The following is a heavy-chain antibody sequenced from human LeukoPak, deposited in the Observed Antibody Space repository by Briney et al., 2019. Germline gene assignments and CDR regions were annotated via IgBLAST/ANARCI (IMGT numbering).Heavy chain of an antibody. V-gene: IGHV4-34*01. J-gene: IGHJ4*02. CDR3: ARDENYYYDSSGYYY. Sequence: SETLSLTCAVYGGSFSGYYWSWIRQPPGKGLEWIGEINHSGSTNYNPSLKSRVTISVDTSKNQFSLKLSSVTAADTAVYYCARDENYYYDSSGYYYWGQGTLVTVSS. CDR1: GGSFSGYY. CDR2: INHSGST. D-gene: IGHD3-22*01.